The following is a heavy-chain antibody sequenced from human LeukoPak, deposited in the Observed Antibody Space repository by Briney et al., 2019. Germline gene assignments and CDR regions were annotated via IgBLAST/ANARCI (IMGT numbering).Heavy chain of an antibody. CDR2: IKTDGSEK. J-gene: IGHJ1*01. CDR3: ATYSSLNRREFQF. CDR1: GFTFSSYA. D-gene: IGHD3-22*01. V-gene: IGHV3-7*01. Sequence: GGSLRLSCAASGFTFSSYAMSWVRQAPGKGLQWVANIKTDGSEKYYVDSVKGRFTISRDNAKNSLYLQMNSLRAEDTAVYYCATYSSLNRREFQFWGQGTLLTVSS.